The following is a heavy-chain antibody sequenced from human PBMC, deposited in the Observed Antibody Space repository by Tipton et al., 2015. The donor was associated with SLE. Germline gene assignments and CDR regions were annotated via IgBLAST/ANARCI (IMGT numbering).Heavy chain of an antibody. J-gene: IGHJ5*02. CDR3: ARVYCGGDCYSDA. CDR1: GGSISSSSYY. CDR2: IYYSGST. V-gene: IGHV4-39*07. Sequence: TLSLTCTVSGGSISSSSYYWGWIRQPPGKGLEWIGSIYYSGSTNYSPSLKSRVTISVDTSKNQFSLKLSSVTAADTAVYYCARVYCGGDCYSDAWGQGTLATVSS. D-gene: IGHD2-21*01.